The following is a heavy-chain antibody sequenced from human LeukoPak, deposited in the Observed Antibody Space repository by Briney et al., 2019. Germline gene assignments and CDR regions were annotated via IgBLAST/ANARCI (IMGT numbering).Heavy chain of an antibody. Sequence: SETLSLTCTVSGGSISSGGYYWSWIRQHPGKGLEWIGYIYYSGSTYYNPSLKSRVTISVDTSKNQFPLKLSSVTAADTAVYYCARDARGTGSNVWGSYRLDWFDPWGQGTLVTVSS. D-gene: IGHD3-16*01. CDR2: IYYSGST. CDR1: GGSISSGGYY. CDR3: ARDARGTGSNVWGSYRLDWFDP. J-gene: IGHJ5*02. V-gene: IGHV4-31*03.